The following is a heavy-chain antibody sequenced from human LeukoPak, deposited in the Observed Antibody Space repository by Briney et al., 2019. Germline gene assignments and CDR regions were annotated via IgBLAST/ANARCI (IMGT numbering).Heavy chain of an antibody. CDR2: INHSGST. CDR1: GGSISGYY. CDR3: ARLPPGYMDV. J-gene: IGHJ6*03. Sequence: PSETLSLTCTVSGGSISGYYWSWIRQPPGKGLEWIGEINHSGSTNYNPSLKSRVTISVDTSKNQFSLKLSSVTAADTAVYYCARLPPGYMDVWGKGTTVTISS. V-gene: IGHV4-34*01.